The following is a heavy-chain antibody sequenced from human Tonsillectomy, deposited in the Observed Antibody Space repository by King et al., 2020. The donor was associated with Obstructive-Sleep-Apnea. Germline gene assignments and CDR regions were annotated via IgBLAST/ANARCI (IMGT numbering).Heavy chain of an antibody. CDR2: ISSSSSYI. Sequence: QLVQSGGGLVKPGGSLRLSCAASGFTFSSYSMNWVRQAPGKGLEWVSSISSSSSYIYYADSVKGRFTISRDNAKNSLYLQMNSLRAEDTAVYYCARGGSSWIEFDYWGQGTLVTVSS. V-gene: IGHV3-21*01. D-gene: IGHD6-13*01. CDR1: GFTFSSYS. CDR3: ARGGSSWIEFDY. J-gene: IGHJ4*02.